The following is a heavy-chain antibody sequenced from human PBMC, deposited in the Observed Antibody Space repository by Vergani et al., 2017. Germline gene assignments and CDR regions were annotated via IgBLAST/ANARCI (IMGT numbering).Heavy chain of an antibody. CDR1: GFTFDDYG. Sequence: EVQLVESGGGLVQPGRSLRLSCAASGFTFDDYGMHWVRQAPGKGLEWVSGISWNSGSIGYADSVKGRFTISRDNAKNSLYLQMNSLRAEDTALYYCAKDRSMAYTYYDFWSGYYDYWGQGTLVTVSS. J-gene: IGHJ4*02. D-gene: IGHD3-3*01. CDR3: AKDRSMAYTYYDFWSGYYDY. V-gene: IGHV3-9*01. CDR2: ISWNSGSI.